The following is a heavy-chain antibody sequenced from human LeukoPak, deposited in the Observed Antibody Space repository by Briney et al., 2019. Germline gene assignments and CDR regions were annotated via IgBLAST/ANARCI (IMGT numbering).Heavy chain of an antibody. CDR3: ARVVRFLEWLLPTYYYYYGMDV. Sequence: GGSLRLSCAASGFTFSNYWMTWVRQAPGKGLEWVSVIYSGGSTYYADSVKGRFTISRDNSKNTLYLQMNSLRAEDTAVYYCARVVRFLEWLLPTYYYYYGMDVWGQGTTVTVPS. V-gene: IGHV3-53*01. CDR2: IYSGGST. CDR1: GFTFSNYW. J-gene: IGHJ6*02. D-gene: IGHD3-3*01.